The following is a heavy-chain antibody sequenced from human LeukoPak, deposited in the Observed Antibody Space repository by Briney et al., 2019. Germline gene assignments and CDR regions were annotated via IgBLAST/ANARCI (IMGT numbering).Heavy chain of an antibody. V-gene: IGHV3-21*04. CDR3: ARDPFMTTGWGIDY. D-gene: IGHD4-17*01. CDR2: ITSSGSSM. Sequence: GGSLRLSCAASGFTFSGYSLNWVRQAPGKGLEWVPSITSSGSSMYYADSVKGRFTISRDNAESSMYLQMNSLRAEDTAVYYCARDPFMTTGWGIDYWGQGTLVTVSS. CDR1: GFTFSGYS. J-gene: IGHJ4*01.